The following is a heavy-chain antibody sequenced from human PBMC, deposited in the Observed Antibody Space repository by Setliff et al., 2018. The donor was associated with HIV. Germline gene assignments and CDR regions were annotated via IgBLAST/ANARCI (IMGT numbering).Heavy chain of an antibody. D-gene: IGHD5-18*01. CDR2: IFHSGNT. J-gene: IGHJ6*02. CDR3: ARGTAMVTPYYYYGMDV. V-gene: IGHV4-39*07. Sequence: SETLSLTCTVSGDSMSSDNYFWVWVRQPPGKGLEWMGNIFHSGNTYYSPSLKSRVTMSLDTSMNQFSLKLTSVTAADTAVYYCARGTAMVTPYYYYGMDVWGQGTTVTVSS. CDR1: GDSMSSDNYF.